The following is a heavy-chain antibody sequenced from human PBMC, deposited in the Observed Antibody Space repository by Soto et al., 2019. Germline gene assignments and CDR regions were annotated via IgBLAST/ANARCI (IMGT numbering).Heavy chain of an antibody. CDR3: ARGGISHWAYFYYMDV. J-gene: IGHJ6*03. V-gene: IGHV4-34*01. CDR2: INHLGSI. CDR1: GGSLSDYF. D-gene: IGHD2-21*01. Sequence: WETLSLTCVVSGGSLSDYFWSWIRQPPGMALEWIGEINHLGSINYNPSLKSRVTMSVDTSKNQFSLTLNSVTAADTATYYCARGGISHWAYFYYMDVWDRGTTVTVS.